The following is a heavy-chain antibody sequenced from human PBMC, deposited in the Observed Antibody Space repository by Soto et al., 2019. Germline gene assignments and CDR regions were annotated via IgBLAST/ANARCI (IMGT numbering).Heavy chain of an antibody. CDR1: GDSVSSNSAA. J-gene: IGHJ5*02. V-gene: IGHV6-1*01. CDR2: TYYRSKWYN. D-gene: IGHD2-15*01. Sequence: PSQTLSLTCAISGDSVSSNSAAWNWIRQSPSRGLEWLGRTYYRSKWYNDYAVSVKSRITINPDTSRNQFSLQLNSVTPEDTAVYYCARDVVVVAAFRGTWFDPWGQGTLVTVSS. CDR3: ARDVVVVAAFRGTWFDP.